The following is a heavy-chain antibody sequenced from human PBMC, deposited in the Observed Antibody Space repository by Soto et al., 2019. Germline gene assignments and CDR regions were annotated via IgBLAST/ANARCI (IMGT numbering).Heavy chain of an antibody. CDR2: IIPIFGTA. D-gene: IGHD1-26*01. CDR1: GGTFSSYA. V-gene: IGHV1-69*13. Sequence: SVKVSCKASGGTFSSYAISWVRQAPGQGLEWMGGIIPIFGTANYAQKFQGRVTITADESTSTAYMELSSLRSEDTAVYYCARRTDSGGNPYFDYWGQGTLVTVSS. J-gene: IGHJ4*02. CDR3: ARRTDSGGNPYFDY.